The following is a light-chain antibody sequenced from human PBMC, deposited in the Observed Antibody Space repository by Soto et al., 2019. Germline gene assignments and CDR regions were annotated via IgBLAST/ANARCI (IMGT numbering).Light chain of an antibody. J-gene: IGKJ1*01. V-gene: IGKV3-20*01. CDR1: QSVSSTY. CDR2: GPS. CDR3: QQYSSLPRT. Sequence: EIVLTQSPGTLSLSLGDRASLSCRASQSVSSTYLAWYQQKPGQAPRLLIYGPSRRATGIPDRFSGSGSGTEFTLTISRLEPEDFAVYYCQQYSSLPRTFGQGTKVEVK.